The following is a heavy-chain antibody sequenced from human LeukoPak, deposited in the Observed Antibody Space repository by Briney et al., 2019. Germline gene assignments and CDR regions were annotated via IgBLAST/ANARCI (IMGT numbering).Heavy chain of an antibody. Sequence: SETLSLTCTVSGGSISSYYWSWIRQPPGKGLEWIGYIYYSGSTNYNPSLKSRVTISVDTSKNQFSLKLSSVTAADTAVYYCAKSVWFGEFSSWGQGTLVTVSS. CDR3: AKSVWFGEFSS. CDR1: GGSISSYY. CDR2: IYYSGST. V-gene: IGHV4-59*01. J-gene: IGHJ5*02. D-gene: IGHD3-10*01.